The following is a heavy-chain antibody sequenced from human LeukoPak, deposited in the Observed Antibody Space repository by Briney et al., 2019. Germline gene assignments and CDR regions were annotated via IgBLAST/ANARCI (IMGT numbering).Heavy chain of an antibody. V-gene: IGHV1-69*13. J-gene: IGHJ6*03. CDR2: IIPIFGTA. CDR1: GGTFSSYA. CDR3: ARGEITTGYALYYYYMDV. Sequence: AASVKVSCKASGGTFSSYAISWVRQAPGQGLEWMGGIIPIFGTANYAQKFRGRVTITADESTSTAYMELSSLRSEDTAVYYCARGEITTGYALYYYYMDVWGKGTTVTVSS. D-gene: IGHD5-24*01.